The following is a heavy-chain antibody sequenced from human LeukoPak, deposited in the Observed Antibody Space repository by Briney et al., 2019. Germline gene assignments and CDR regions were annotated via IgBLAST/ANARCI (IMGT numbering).Heavy chain of an antibody. D-gene: IGHD2-15*01. J-gene: IGHJ6*03. CDR3: AKGYCSGGSCYSGNYMDV. CDR1: GFTFDDYA. V-gene: IGHV3-43D*03. Sequence: GGSLRLSCAASGFTFDDYAMHWVRQAPGKGLEWVSLISWDGGSTYYADSVKGRFTISRDNSKNSLYLQMNSLRAEDTALYYCAKGYCSGGSCYSGNYMDVWGKGTTATVSS. CDR2: ISWDGGST.